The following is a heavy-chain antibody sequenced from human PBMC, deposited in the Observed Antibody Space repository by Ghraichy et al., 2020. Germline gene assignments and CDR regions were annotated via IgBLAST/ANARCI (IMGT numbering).Heavy chain of an antibody. J-gene: IGHJ3*02. Sequence: GSLKLSCAASGFVLTSYCMHWVRQAPGKGLEWVAVISYDGSNENFADSVKGRFTISRDTSKNTLYLQMNSLRFEDTAVYYCAKDSGIGWFGDAGFDMWGQGTMVTVSS. D-gene: IGHD3-10*01. CDR1: GFVLTSYC. CDR3: AKDSGIGWFGDAGFDM. CDR2: ISYDGSNE. V-gene: IGHV3-30*18.